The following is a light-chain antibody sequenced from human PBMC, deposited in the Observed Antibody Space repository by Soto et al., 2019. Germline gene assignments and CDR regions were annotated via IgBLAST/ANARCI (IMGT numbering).Light chain of an antibody. CDR3: QQRTNWPLT. CDR2: DAS. J-gene: IGKJ4*01. V-gene: IGKV3-11*01. CDR1: QSVTTF. Sequence: EIVLTQSPVTLSLSPGERATLSCRASQSVTTFLAWYQQKPGQAPRLLIYDASKRATCIPARFSGSGSGTDLSLSIRGLEPEDFAVYYCQQRTNWPLTFGGGTKLEIK.